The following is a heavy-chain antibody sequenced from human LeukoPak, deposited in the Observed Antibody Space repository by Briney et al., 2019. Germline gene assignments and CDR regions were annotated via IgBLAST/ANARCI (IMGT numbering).Heavy chain of an antibody. CDR1: GGSIRSYY. D-gene: IGHD1-7*01. CDR3: ARDRVQYHNWNYVDAFDI. V-gene: IGHV4-59*12. CDR2: IYYSGST. J-gene: IGHJ3*02. Sequence: SETLFLTCTVSGGSIRSYYWSWIRQPPGKGLEWIGYIYYSGSTTYNPSLKSRVTISVDTSKNQFSLKLSSVTAADTAVYYCARDRVQYHNWNYVDAFDIWGQGTMVTVSS.